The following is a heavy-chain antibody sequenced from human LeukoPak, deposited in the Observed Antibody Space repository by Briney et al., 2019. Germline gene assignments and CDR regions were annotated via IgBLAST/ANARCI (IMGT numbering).Heavy chain of an antibody. CDR2: ISAYNGNT. V-gene: IGHV1-18*01. J-gene: IGHJ4*02. D-gene: IGHD5-18*01. CDR1: GYTFTSYG. Sequence: ASVKVSCKASGYTFTSYGISWVRQAPGQGLEWMGWISAYNGNTNYAQKLQGRVTVTTDTSTSTAYMELRSLRSDDTAVYYCARDRAPRNVPKEVDTAMVVDYWGQGTLVTVSS. CDR3: ARDRAPRNVPKEVDTAMVVDY.